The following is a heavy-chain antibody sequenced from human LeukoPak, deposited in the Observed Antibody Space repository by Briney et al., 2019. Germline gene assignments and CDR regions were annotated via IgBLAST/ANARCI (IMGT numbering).Heavy chain of an antibody. D-gene: IGHD3-22*01. Sequence: PSETLSLTCTVSGGSISSNYWTWIRQPPGKGLEWIGSIYHSGSTYYNPSLKSRVTISVDTSKNQFSLKLSSVTAADTAVYYCARVGYDSSGYYPVVYFDYWGQGTLVTVSS. CDR3: ARVGYDSSGYYPVVYFDY. V-gene: IGHV4-38-2*02. CDR1: GGSISSNY. J-gene: IGHJ4*02. CDR2: IYHSGST.